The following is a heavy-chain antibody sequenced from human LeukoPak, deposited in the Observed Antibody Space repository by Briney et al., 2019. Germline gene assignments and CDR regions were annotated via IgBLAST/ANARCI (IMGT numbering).Heavy chain of an antibody. CDR3: AKGSPPYYYDSTPEYYMDV. CDR1: GFTFSSYG. J-gene: IGHJ6*03. V-gene: IGHV3-23*01. Sequence: GGSLRPSCAASGFTFSSYGMSWVRQAPGKGLEWVSAISGSGGSTYYADSVKGRFTISRDNSKNTLYLQMNSLRAEDTAVYYCAKGSPPYYYDSTPEYYMDVWGKGTTVTISS. D-gene: IGHD3-22*01. CDR2: ISGSGGST.